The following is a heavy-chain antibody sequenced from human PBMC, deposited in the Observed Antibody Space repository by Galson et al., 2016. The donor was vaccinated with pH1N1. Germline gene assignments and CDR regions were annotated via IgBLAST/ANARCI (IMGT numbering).Heavy chain of an antibody. D-gene: IGHD1-26*01. V-gene: IGHV3-9*01. CDR3: AKDHGGSYYVPDAFDF. CDR2: ISWNSGSI. CDR1: GFTFDDYA. J-gene: IGHJ3*01. Sequence: SLRLSCAASGFTFDDYAMHWVRQAPGQGLEWVSGISWNSGSIGYADSVKGRFPISRANAKNSLYLQLNSLRAEGTALYYCAKDHGGSYYVPDAFDFWGQGTMVTVSS.